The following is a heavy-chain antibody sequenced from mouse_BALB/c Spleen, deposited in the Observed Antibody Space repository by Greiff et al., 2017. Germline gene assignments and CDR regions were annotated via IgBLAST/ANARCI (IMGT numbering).Heavy chain of an antibody. CDR2: IDPANGNT. Sequence: VQLKESGAELVKPGASVKLSCTASGFNIKDTYMHWVKQRPEQGLEWIGRIDPANGNTKYDPKFQGKATITADTSSNTAYLQLSSLTSEDTAVYYCVYGYSDADWGQGTLVTVSA. D-gene: IGHD2-2*01. V-gene: IGHV14-3*02. J-gene: IGHJ3*01. CDR1: GFNIKDTY. CDR3: VYGYSDAD.